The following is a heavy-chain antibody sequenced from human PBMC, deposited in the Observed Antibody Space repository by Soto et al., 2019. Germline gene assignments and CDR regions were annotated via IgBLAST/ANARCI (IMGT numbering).Heavy chain of an antibody. V-gene: IGHV1-69*13. CDR3: ASVPEYYYDRGDAFDI. CDR1: GGTFSSYA. J-gene: IGHJ3*02. CDR2: IIPIFGTA. D-gene: IGHD3-22*01. Sequence: SVKVSCKASGGTFSSYAISWVRQAPGQGLEWMGGIIPIFGTANYAQKFQGRVTITADESTSTAYMELSSLRSEDTAAYYCASVPEYYYDRGDAFDIWGQGTMVTVSS.